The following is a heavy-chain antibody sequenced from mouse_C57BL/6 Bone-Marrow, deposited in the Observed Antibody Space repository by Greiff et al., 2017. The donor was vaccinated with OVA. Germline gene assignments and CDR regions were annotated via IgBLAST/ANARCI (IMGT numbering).Heavy chain of an antibody. J-gene: IGHJ4*01. CDR1: GYSFTDYN. CDR3: ASYYGSSFHYAMDY. Sequence: LVESGPELVKPGASVKISCKASGYSFTDYNMNWVKQSNGKSLEWIGVINPNYGTTSYNQKFKGKATLTVDQSSSTAYMQLNSLTSEDSAVYYCASYYGSSFHYAMDYWGQGTSVTVSS. CDR2: INPNYGTT. V-gene: IGHV1-39*01. D-gene: IGHD1-1*01.